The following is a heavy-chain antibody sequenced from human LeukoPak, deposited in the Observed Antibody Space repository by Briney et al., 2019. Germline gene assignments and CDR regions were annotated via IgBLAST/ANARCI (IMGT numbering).Heavy chain of an antibody. CDR3: AKASAMIVVVSKHFDY. CDR1: GFTVSSSY. V-gene: IGHV3-53*01. D-gene: IGHD3-22*01. CDR2: IYSGGSA. J-gene: IGHJ4*02. Sequence: GGSLRLSCAASGFTVSSSYMSWVRQAPGKGLEWVSVIYSGGSAYYADSVKGRFTISRDNSKNTLYLQMNSLRAEDTAVYYCAKASAMIVVVSKHFDYWGQGTLVTVSS.